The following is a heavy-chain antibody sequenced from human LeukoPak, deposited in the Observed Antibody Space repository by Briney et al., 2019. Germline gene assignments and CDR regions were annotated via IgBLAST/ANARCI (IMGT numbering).Heavy chain of an antibody. CDR2: IIPIFGTA. J-gene: IGHJ5*02. D-gene: IGHD3-10*01. CDR1: GGTFSSYA. Sequence: SVKVSCKASGGTFSSYAISWVRQAPGQGLGWMGGIIPIFGTANYAQKFQGRVTITTDESTSTAYMELSSLGSEDTAVYYCARVAGRVGWFDPWGQGTLVTVSS. V-gene: IGHV1-69*05. CDR3: ARVAGRVGWFDP.